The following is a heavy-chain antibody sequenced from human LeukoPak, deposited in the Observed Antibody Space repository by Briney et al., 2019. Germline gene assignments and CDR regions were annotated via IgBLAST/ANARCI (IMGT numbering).Heavy chain of an antibody. Sequence: SETLSLTCAVYGGSFSDSYWSWIRQPPGKGLEWIGEINHSGSTNYNPSLKSRVTMSVDTSKNQFSLKLSSVAAADTAVYYCARGRYIELWGRGTLVTVSS. J-gene: IGHJ2*01. CDR3: ARGRYIEL. CDR1: GGSFSDSY. D-gene: IGHD1-14*01. CDR2: INHSGST. V-gene: IGHV4-34*01.